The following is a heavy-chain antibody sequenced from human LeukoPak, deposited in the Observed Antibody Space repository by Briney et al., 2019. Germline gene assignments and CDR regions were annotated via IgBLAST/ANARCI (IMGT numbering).Heavy chain of an antibody. J-gene: IGHJ4*02. CDR3: ARGLRLGELSLDFDY. CDR1: GYTFTDYY. V-gene: IGHV1-2*02. CDR2: INPNSGGT. Sequence: ASVKVSCKASGYTFTDYYMHWVRQAPGQGLEWMGWINPNSGGTNYAQKFQGRVTITADESTSTAYMELSSLRSEDTAVYYCARGLRLGELSLDFDYWGQGTLVTVSS. D-gene: IGHD3-16*02.